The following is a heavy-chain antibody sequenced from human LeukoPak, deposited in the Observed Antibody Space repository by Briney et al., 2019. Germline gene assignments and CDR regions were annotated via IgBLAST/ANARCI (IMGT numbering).Heavy chain of an antibody. CDR3: SRGAPVAIFGPGYDEYFEY. CDR2: RNANNGNT. Sequence: PSVKLSCKTSGYTFDNYDINWVRQATRPGLEPMRWRNANNGNTGDTQKFQSRVTMSRHTSQSTAYAELRGLRTEDIPNSYCSRGAPVAIFGPGYDEYFEYWGQGTVISVSS. J-gene: IGHJ4*02. D-gene: IGHD3-3*01. V-gene: IGHV1-8*01. CDR1: GYTFDNYD.